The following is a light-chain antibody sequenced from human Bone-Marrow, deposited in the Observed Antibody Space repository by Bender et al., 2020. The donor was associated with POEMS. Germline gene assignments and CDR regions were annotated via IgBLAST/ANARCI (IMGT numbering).Light chain of an antibody. J-gene: IGLJ1*01. V-gene: IGLV2-23*02. CDR3: CSYAGNTV. CDR1: SSDVGTYSL. CDR2: EVN. Sequence: QSALTQPASVSGSPGQSITISCTGTSSDVGTYSLVSWYQQHPGRAPKLMMFEVNRRPSGVSNRFAGSKSGNTASLTISGVQPEDEAEYYCCSYAGNTVFASGTRVTVL.